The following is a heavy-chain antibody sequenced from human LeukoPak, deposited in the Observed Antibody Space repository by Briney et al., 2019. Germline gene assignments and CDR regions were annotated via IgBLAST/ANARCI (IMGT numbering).Heavy chain of an antibody. CDR3: ARDGGGDTDRGAPQLTGASADAYYYGMDV. Sequence: PSETLSLTCTVSGGSISSGGYYWSWIRQHPGKGLEWIGYIYYSGSTYYNPSLKSRVTILVDTSKNQFSLKLSSVTAADTAVYYCARDGGGDTDRGAPQLTGASADAYYYGMDVWGQGTTVTVSS. CDR1: GGSISSGGYY. D-gene: IGHD3-10*01. J-gene: IGHJ6*02. CDR2: IYYSGST. V-gene: IGHV4-30-4*08.